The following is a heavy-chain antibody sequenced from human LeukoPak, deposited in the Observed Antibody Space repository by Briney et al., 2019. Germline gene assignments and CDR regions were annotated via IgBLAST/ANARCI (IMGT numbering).Heavy chain of an antibody. CDR1: GFTFYSYT. Sequence: GGSLGLSCAASGFTFYSYTMNWVRQAPGKGLEWVSSISGSSSYIYYADSVKGRFTVSRDNAKNSLYLQMNSLRAEDTAVYYCARDWGFPSVGYYGMDVWGQGTTITVSS. CDR2: ISGSSSYI. D-gene: IGHD3-16*01. CDR3: ARDWGFPSVGYYGMDV. V-gene: IGHV3-21*01. J-gene: IGHJ6*02.